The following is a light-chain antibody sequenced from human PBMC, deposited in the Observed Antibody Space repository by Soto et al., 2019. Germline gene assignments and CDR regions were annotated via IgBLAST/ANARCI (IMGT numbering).Light chain of an antibody. Sequence: EVVMTQSPATLFVSPGERATLSCRASQTINSNLAWYQQKPGQAPRLLIHGATTRATGIPGRFSGSGSGTEFTLTISSLQSEDIAVYYCQQYNYWPPRTFGQGTKVDIK. V-gene: IGKV3-15*01. CDR2: GAT. CDR3: QQYNYWPPRT. CDR1: QTINSN. J-gene: IGKJ1*01.